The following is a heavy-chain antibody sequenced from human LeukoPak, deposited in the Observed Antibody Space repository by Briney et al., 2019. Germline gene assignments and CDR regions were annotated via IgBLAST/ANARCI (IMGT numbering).Heavy chain of an antibody. V-gene: IGHV3-48*04. D-gene: IGHD3-22*01. CDR2: ISSGSSTI. Sequence: GGSLRLSCAASGFTFSSYSMNWVRQAPGKGLEWVSYISSGSSTIYYADSVKGRFTISRDNAKNSLYLQMNSLRAEDTAVYYCARESRGITMIVVGNDAFDIWGQGTMVTVSS. CDR1: GFTFSSYS. CDR3: ARESRGITMIVVGNDAFDI. J-gene: IGHJ3*02.